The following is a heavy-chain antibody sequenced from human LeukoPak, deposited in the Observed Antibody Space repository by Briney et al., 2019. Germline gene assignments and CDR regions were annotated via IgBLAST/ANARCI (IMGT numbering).Heavy chain of an antibody. Sequence: PGGSLRLSCAASGFTFSDYGMHWVRQAPGKGLEWVAVISYDGTKKYYAESLKGRLTISRDNSKNTLFLQMNSLRAEDTATYFCAKWMGSDYYIHHWGQGTLVTVSS. D-gene: IGHD1-26*01. J-gene: IGHJ1*01. CDR2: ISYDGTKK. CDR1: GFTFSDYG. CDR3: AKWMGSDYYIHH. V-gene: IGHV3-30*18.